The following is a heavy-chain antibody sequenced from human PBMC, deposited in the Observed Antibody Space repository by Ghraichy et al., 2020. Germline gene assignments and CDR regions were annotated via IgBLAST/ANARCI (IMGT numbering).Heavy chain of an antibody. J-gene: IGHJ4*02. Sequence: SETLSLTCAVSGGSIGSNYWWSWVRQPPGKGLEWIGDIYHTGNTNYNPSLTSRVTMSLDKSQNSLSLKLSSVTAADTAVYYCARRVDYGDYEFDYWGQGTLITVSS. CDR2: IYHTGNT. D-gene: IGHD4-17*01. V-gene: IGHV4-4*02. CDR3: ARRVDYGDYEFDY. CDR1: GGSIGSNYW.